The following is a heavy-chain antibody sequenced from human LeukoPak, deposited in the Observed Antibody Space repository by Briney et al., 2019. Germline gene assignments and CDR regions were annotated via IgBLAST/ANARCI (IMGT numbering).Heavy chain of an antibody. Sequence: GGSLRLSCAASGFIFSNYGMHWVRQAPGKGLEWVAVIWYDGSNKYYTDSVKGRFTISRDDSKNTLYLQMNSLRAEDTAVYYCARVPLYSSGWNYFEYWGQGTLVTVSS. CDR2: IWYDGSNK. CDR1: GFIFSNYG. V-gene: IGHV3-33*01. D-gene: IGHD6-19*01. J-gene: IGHJ4*02. CDR3: ARVPLYSSGWNYFEY.